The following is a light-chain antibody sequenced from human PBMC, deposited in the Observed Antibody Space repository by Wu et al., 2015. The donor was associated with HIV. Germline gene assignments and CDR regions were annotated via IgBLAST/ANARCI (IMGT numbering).Light chain of an antibody. Sequence: EFVLTQSPATLSLSPGDRATLSCRASQSVSNSLAWYQQKPGQTPRLLFFDTSNRATGIPARFSGRGSGTDFTLTISSLEPEDFALYYCQYRTTFGQGTRLE. CDR2: DTS. J-gene: IGKJ5*01. V-gene: IGKV3-11*01. CDR1: QSVSNS. CDR3: QYRTT.